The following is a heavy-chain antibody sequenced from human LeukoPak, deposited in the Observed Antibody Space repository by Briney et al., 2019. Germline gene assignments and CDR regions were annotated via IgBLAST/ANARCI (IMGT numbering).Heavy chain of an antibody. D-gene: IGHD5-12*01. CDR1: GGSISSYY. J-gene: IGHJ5*02. CDR3: ARDLGYSGFDWAP. CDR2: IYYSGST. Sequence: PSETLSLTCTVSGGSISSYYWSWIRQPPGKGLEWIGYIYYSGSTNYNPSLKSRVTISVDTSKNQFSLNLTSVTAADAAVYYCARDLGYSGFDWAPWGQGTLVTVSS. V-gene: IGHV4-59*12.